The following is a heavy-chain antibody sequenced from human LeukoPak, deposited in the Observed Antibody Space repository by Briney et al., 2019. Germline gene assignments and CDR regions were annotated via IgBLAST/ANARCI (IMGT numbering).Heavy chain of an antibody. CDR1: GASMSSLY. Sequence: SETLSLTCTVSGASMSSLYWTWLRQPAGKGLEWIGRVYTSGRPLYNPSVRGRVTMSVDTSKNQFSLRLTSVTAADTALYYCAGDDSGDGSFDYWGQGTLVTVSS. D-gene: IGHD4-17*01. CDR3: AGDDSGDGSFDY. V-gene: IGHV4-4*07. J-gene: IGHJ4*02. CDR2: VYTSGRP.